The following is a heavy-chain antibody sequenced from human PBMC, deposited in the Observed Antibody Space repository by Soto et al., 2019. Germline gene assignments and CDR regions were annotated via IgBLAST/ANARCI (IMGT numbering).Heavy chain of an antibody. D-gene: IGHD5-18*01. V-gene: IGHV1-8*01. J-gene: IGHJ3*02. CDR1: GYTFTSYD. CDR3: ARVGWIQLWLLAFDI. Sequence: GASVKVSCKASGYTFTSYDINWVRQATGQGLEWMGWMDPNSGNTGYAQKFQGRVTMTRNTSISTAYMELSSLRSEDTAVYYCARVGWIQLWLLAFDIWGQGTMVTVSS. CDR2: MDPNSGNT.